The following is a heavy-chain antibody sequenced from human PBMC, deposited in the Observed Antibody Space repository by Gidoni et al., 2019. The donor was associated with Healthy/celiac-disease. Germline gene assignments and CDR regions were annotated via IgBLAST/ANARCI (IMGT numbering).Heavy chain of an antibody. CDR1: GGSFSGYY. Sequence: QVQLQQWGAGLLKPSETLSLTCAGYGGSFSGYYWSWIRQPPGKGLEWIGEINHSGSTNYNPSLKSRVTISVDTSKNQFSLKLSSVTAADTAVYYCARARDFTVTRAFDIWGQGTMVTVSS. D-gene: IGHD4-17*01. CDR3: ARARDFTVTRAFDI. J-gene: IGHJ3*02. CDR2: INHSGST. V-gene: IGHV4-34*01.